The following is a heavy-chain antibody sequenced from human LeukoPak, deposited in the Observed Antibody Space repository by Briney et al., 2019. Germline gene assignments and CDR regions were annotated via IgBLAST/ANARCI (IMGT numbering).Heavy chain of an antibody. CDR3: AKDQGYSSSWFDY. V-gene: IGHV3-33*06. J-gene: IGHJ4*02. Sequence: GGSLRLSCAASGFTFSSYGMHWVRQAPGKGLEWVAVIWYDGSNKYYADSVKGRFTNSRDNSKNTLYLQMNSLRAEDTAVYYCAKDQGYSSSWFDYWGQGTLVTVSS. CDR2: IWYDGSNK. D-gene: IGHD6-13*01. CDR1: GFTFSSYG.